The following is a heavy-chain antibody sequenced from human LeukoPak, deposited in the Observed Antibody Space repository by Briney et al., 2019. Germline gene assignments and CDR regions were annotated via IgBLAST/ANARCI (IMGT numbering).Heavy chain of an antibody. CDR1: GFTFSSYA. CDR2: ISGSGGST. Sequence: PGGSLRLSCAASGFTFSSYAMSWVRQAPDRGLEWVSVISGSGGSTYYAGSVKGRFTISRDNSKNTLHLQMNSLRAEDTAVYYCAREGDIVVVPAANYFDYWGQGTLVTVSS. J-gene: IGHJ4*02. V-gene: IGHV3-23*01. CDR3: AREGDIVVVPAANYFDY. D-gene: IGHD2-2*01.